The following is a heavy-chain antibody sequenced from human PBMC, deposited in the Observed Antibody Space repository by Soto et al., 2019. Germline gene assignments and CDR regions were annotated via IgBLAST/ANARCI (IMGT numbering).Heavy chain of an antibody. Sequence: QVQLVQSGPEVKKPGASVKVSCTPSGYTFTNYGVNWVRQAPGQGLEWMGWISADSGDTKYAQKFQGRVTMTTDTSRRTAYMELRSLRFDDSAVYYCARGGRYSSSSDLTYWGQGTLVTVSS. CDR2: ISADSGDT. CDR1: GYTFTNYG. CDR3: ARGGRYSSSSDLTY. V-gene: IGHV1-18*04. D-gene: IGHD6-6*01. J-gene: IGHJ4*02.